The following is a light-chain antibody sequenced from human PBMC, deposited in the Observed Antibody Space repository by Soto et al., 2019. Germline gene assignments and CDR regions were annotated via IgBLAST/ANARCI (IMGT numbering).Light chain of an antibody. Sequence: IQVTQSPSSLSASVGDRVTISCRASQGIANFLAWYQQKPGKAPKLLIYGASTLQSGVPSRFSGSGSGTDFTLTIRSLQPEDFATYYCQQLNSFPIPFGPGTKVGIK. V-gene: IGKV1-9*01. CDR1: QGIANF. CDR3: QQLNSFPIP. J-gene: IGKJ3*01. CDR2: GAS.